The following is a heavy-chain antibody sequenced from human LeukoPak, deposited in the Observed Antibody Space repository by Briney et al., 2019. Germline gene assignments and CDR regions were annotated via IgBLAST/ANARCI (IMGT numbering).Heavy chain of an antibody. CDR2: INPDDSDT. D-gene: IGHD6-13*01. CDR1: GYSFTGYW. CDR3: ARQAGYSTSWSDFDY. J-gene: IGHJ4*02. V-gene: IGHV5-51*01. Sequence: GESLRISCKASGYSFTGYWIAWVRRMPGKGLEWMGIINPDDSDTRYSPSFQGQVTISADRSTTTAYLQWSSLKASDTAIYYCARQAGYSTSWSDFDYWGQGTLVTVSS.